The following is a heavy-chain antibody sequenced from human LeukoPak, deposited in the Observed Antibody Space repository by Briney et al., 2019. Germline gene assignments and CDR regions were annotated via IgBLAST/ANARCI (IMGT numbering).Heavy chain of an antibody. CDR3: ARRPYGFNY. V-gene: IGHV4-39*07. CDR1: GGSISSSSYY. CDR2: IYYSGST. J-gene: IGHJ4*02. Sequence: KSSETLSLTCTVSGGSISSSSYYWGWIRQPPGKGLEWIGSIYYSGSTYYNPSLKSRVTISVDTSKNQFSLKLSSVTAADTAVYYCARRPYGFNYWGQGTLVTVSS. D-gene: IGHD4-17*01.